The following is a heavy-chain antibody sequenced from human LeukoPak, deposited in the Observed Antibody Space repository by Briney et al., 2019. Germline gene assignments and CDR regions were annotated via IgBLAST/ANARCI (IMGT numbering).Heavy chain of an antibody. V-gene: IGHV3-33*01. CDR2: IWYDGSNK. CDR1: GFTFSSYG. J-gene: IGHJ4*02. D-gene: IGHD6-13*01. CDR3: ARVEQQLVRGDYFDY. Sequence: GRSLRLSCAASGFTFSSYGMHWVRQAPGKGLEWVAVIWYDGSNKDYADSVKGRFTISRDNSKNTLYLQMNSLRAEDTAVYYCARVEQQLVRGDYFDYWGQGTLVTVSS.